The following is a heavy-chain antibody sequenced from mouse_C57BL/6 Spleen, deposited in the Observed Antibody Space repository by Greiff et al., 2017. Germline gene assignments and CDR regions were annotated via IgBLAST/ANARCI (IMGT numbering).Heavy chain of an antibody. CDR3: ARIGTPYLLLRADYFDY. CDR1: GLSLSTLGMG. Sequence: QVTLKVCGPGILQPSQTLSLTCSFSGLSLSTLGMGVGWIRQPSGKGLEWLAHIWWDDDKYYNPALKSRLTISKDTSKNRVFLKIANVDTADTATYYCARIGTPYLLLRADYFDYWGQGTTLTVSS. J-gene: IGHJ2*01. CDR2: IWWDDDK. V-gene: IGHV8-8*01. D-gene: IGHD1-1*01.